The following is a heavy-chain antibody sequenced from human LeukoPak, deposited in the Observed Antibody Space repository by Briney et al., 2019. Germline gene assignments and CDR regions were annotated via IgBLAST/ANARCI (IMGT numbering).Heavy chain of an antibody. CDR3: AKDHDSSGYYLYY. J-gene: IGHJ4*02. CDR1: GFTFSSYA. D-gene: IGHD3-22*01. CDR2: ISGSGGST. Sequence: GGSLRLSCAASGFTFSSYAMSWVRQAPGKGLEWVSAISGSGGSTYYADSAKGRFTIPRDNSKNTLYLQMNSLRAEDTAVYYCAKDHDSSGYYLYYWGQGTLVTVSS. V-gene: IGHV3-23*01.